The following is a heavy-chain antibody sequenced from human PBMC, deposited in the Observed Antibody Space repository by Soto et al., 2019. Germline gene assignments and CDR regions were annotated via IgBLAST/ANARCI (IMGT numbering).Heavy chain of an antibody. CDR3: ARDGAKPRYYDILTGYYTYYYYGMDV. CDR2: ISFDGSSQ. CDR1: GFMFHAYG. D-gene: IGHD3-9*01. Sequence: GGSLRLSCAASGFMFHAYGMHWVRQAPGNGLEWVAVISFDGSSQYYEESVKGRFTISRDNSKNTLYLQMDSLRAEDTAVYYCARDGAKPRYYDILTGYYTYYYYGMDVWGQGTTVTVSS. J-gene: IGHJ6*02. V-gene: IGHV3-30*03.